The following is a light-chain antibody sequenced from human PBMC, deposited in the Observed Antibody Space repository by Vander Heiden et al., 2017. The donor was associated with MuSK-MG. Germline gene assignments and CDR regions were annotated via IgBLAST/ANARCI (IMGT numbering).Light chain of an antibody. CDR1: QSITTY. J-gene: IGKJ2*01. V-gene: IGKV1-39*01. Sequence: DIQMTQSPSSLSASVGDRVTITCRASQSITTYLDWYQQKPGKAPKLLISAAFSLQSGVPSRFSGSGSGTDFTLTISRLQPEDFATYYCQQGNSTPYTFGQGTKVEIK. CDR3: QQGNSTPYT. CDR2: AAF.